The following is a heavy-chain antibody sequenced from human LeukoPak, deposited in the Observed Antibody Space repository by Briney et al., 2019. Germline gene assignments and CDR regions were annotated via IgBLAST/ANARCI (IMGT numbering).Heavy chain of an antibody. CDR3: AKSITGTPAGFDY. CDR2: IQYDGSNK. J-gene: IGHJ4*02. V-gene: IGHV3-30*02. CDR1: GFTFSSYG. D-gene: IGHD1-7*01. Sequence: GGSLRLSCAASGFTFSSYGMHWVRQAPGKGLEWVAFIQYDGSNKYYADSVKGRFTISRDNSKNTLYLQMNSLRAEDTAVYYCAKSITGTPAGFDYWGQGTLVTVSS.